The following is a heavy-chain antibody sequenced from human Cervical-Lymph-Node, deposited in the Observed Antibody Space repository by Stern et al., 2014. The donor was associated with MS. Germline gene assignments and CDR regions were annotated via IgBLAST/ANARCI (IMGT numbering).Heavy chain of an antibody. CDR1: FTSHW. CDR2: IYPVDSDP. CDR3: ASPKPSSGYFLSGFDY. J-gene: IGHJ4*02. D-gene: IGHD6-19*01. V-gene: IGHV5-51*01. Sequence: FTSHWIGWVRQMPGKGLEWLGIIYPVDSDPGYSPSFQGQVTISADSSSNSVYLQWNSLKAADTAMYFCASPKPSSGYFLSGFDYWGQGTPVTVSS.